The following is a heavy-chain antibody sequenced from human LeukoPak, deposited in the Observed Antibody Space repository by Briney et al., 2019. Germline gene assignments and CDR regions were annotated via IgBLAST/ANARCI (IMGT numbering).Heavy chain of an antibody. Sequence: PSETLSLTCAVSGGTFSAYSWSWVRQAPGKGPEWIGEINYVGSTNYNPSLKDRVSTSSDASKNQFYLELTSVTAADTAVYYCASFYDVYAFDFWGLGTMVTVSS. CDR1: GGTFSAYS. D-gene: IGHD3-16*01. CDR2: INYVGST. CDR3: ASFYDVYAFDF. J-gene: IGHJ3*01. V-gene: IGHV4-34*01.